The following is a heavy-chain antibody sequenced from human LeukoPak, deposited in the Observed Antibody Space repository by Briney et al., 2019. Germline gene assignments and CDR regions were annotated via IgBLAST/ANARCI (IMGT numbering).Heavy chain of an antibody. CDR3: ARDISPGGGV. J-gene: IGHJ4*02. CDR2: ISSSSSYI. CDR1: GFTFSSYS. D-gene: IGHD3-16*01. Sequence: XGSLRLSCAASGFTFSSYSMNWVRQAPGKGLEWVSSISSSSSYIYYADSVKGRFAISRDNANNSLYLQMNSLRAEDTAVYYCARDISPGGGVWGQGTLVTVSS. V-gene: IGHV3-21*01.